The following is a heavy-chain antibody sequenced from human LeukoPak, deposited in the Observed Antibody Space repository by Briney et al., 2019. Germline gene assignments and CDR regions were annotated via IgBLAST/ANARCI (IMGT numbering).Heavy chain of an antibody. CDR3: ATDQRYAFDY. CDR2: IRTTAEGAKYA. CDR1: GFSFTDYS. Sequence: GGSLRLSCATSGFSFTDYSMNWARQAPGKGLEWISNIRTTAEGAKYAYYADSVKGRVTISRDDGKNTLYLHMNSLRDDDTAVYYCATDQRYAFDYWGQGILVTVSS. V-gene: IGHV3-48*02. D-gene: IGHD3-9*01. J-gene: IGHJ4*02.